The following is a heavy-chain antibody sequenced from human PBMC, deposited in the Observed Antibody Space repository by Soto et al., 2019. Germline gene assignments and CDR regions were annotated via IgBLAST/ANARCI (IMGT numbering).Heavy chain of an antibody. D-gene: IGHD5-18*01. CDR2: INSDGSST. V-gene: IGHV3-74*01. CDR1: GFTFSSYW. J-gene: IGHJ6*02. Sequence: PGGSLRLSCAASGFTFSSYWMHWVRQAPGKGLVWVSRINSDGSSTSYADSVKGRFTISRDNAKNTLYLQMNSLRAEDTAVYYCARDQRIQLWYESYYYYYGMDVWGQGTTVTVSS. CDR3: ARDQRIQLWYESYYYYYGMDV.